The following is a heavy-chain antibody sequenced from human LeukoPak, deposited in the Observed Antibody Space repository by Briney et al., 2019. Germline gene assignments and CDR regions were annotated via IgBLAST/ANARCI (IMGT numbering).Heavy chain of an antibody. V-gene: IGHV1-69*05. D-gene: IGHD6-13*01. CDR2: IIPIFGTA. CDR1: GGTFSSYT. Sequence: LVKVSRKASGGTFSSYTISWVRQAPGQGLEWMGGIIPIFGTANYAQKFQGRVTITTDESTSTAYMELSSLRSEDTAVYYCARQPIAAAGSNNWFDPWGQGTLVTVSS. J-gene: IGHJ5*02. CDR3: ARQPIAAAGSNNWFDP.